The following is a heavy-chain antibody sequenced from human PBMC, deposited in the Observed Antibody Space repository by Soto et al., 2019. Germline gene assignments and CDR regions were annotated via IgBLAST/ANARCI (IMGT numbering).Heavy chain of an antibody. J-gene: IGHJ4*02. CDR2: IYYSGST. V-gene: IGHV4-39*01. CDR1: GGSISSSSYY. D-gene: IGHD6-19*01. CDR3: ADGNGWYRYFDY. Sequence: SETLSLTCTVSGGSISSSSYYWGWIRQPPGKGLEWIGSIYYSGSTYYNTSLKSRVTISVDTSKNKFSLKLSSVTAADTAVYYCADGNGWYRYFDYWGQGTLVTVS.